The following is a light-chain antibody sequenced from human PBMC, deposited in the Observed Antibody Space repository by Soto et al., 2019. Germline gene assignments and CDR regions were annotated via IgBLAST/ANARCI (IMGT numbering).Light chain of an antibody. CDR1: QSVSSY. CDR3: QQRTNWPPYT. J-gene: IGKJ2*01. CDR2: GAS. Sequence: EIVLTQSPATLSLSPGERATLSCRASQSVSSYLAWYQQKPGQAPRLLIYGASNRATGIPARFSGSGSGTDFTLTISSLEPADFAVYYCQQRTNWPPYTFGPGTKLEIK. V-gene: IGKV3-11*01.